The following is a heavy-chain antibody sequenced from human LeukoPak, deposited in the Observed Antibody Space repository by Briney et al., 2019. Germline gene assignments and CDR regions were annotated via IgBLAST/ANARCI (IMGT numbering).Heavy chain of an antibody. CDR2: ISYDGSNK. D-gene: IGHD6-19*01. J-gene: IGHJ4*02. CDR1: GFTFSSYG. CDR3: AKTAEAGTFDY. V-gene: IGHV3-30*18. Sequence: GRSLRLSCAASGFTFSSYGMHWVRQAPGKGLEWVAVISYDGSNKYYADSVKGRFTISRDNSKNTLYLQMNSLRAEDTAVYYCAKTAEAGTFDYWGQGTLVTVSS.